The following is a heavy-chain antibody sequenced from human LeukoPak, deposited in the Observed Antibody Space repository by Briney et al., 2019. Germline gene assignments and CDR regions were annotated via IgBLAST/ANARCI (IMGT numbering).Heavy chain of an antibody. D-gene: IGHD3-10*01. J-gene: IGHJ5*02. CDR3: ARDGDYYGSGSPIRGFDP. CDR2: ISAYNGNT. V-gene: IGHV1-18*04. Sequence: GASVKVSCKASGYTFTSYGISWVRQAPGQGLEWMGWISAYNGNTNYAQKLQGRVTMTTGTSTSTAYMELRSLRSDDTAVYYCARDGDYYGSGSPIRGFDPWGQGTLVTVSS. CDR1: GYTFTSYG.